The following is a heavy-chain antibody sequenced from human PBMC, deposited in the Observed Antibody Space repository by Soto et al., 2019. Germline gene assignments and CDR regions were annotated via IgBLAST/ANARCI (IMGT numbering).Heavy chain of an antibody. CDR3: AREQDYYGSGSYYKGGYNWFDP. D-gene: IGHD3-10*01. CDR2: IYYSGST. Sequence: SETLSLTCTVSGGSISSYYWSWIRQPPGKGLEWIGYIYYSGSTNYNPSLKSRVTISVDTSKNQFSLKLSSVTAADTAVYYCAREQDYYGSGSYYKGGYNWFDPWGQGTLVTVSS. J-gene: IGHJ5*02. V-gene: IGHV4-59*01. CDR1: GGSISSYY.